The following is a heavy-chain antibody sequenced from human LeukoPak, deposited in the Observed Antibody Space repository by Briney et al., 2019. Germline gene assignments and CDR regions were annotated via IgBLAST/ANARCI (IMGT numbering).Heavy chain of an antibody. CDR3: KGFGELLSGHWFDP. Sequence: GGSLRLSCAASGFTFSSYAMSWVRQAPGKGLEWVSAISGSGGSTYYADSVKGRFTISRDNSKNTLYLQMNSLRAEDTAVYYCKGFGELLSGHWFDPWGQGTLVTVSS. D-gene: IGHD3-10*01. CDR1: GFTFSSYA. V-gene: IGHV3-23*01. J-gene: IGHJ5*02. CDR2: ISGSGGST.